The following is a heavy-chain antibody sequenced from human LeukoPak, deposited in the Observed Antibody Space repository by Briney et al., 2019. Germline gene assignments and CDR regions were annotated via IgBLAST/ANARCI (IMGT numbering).Heavy chain of an antibody. V-gene: IGHV4-39*01. CDR1: GGSISSSSYY. CDR3: ARGHCSSTSCYYAAWFDP. CDR2: IDYSVST. J-gene: IGHJ5*02. Sequence: PSETLSLTCTVSGGSISSSSYYWGWIRQPPEKGLGWIGSIDYSVSTYYKPSLKSRVTISVDTSKNQFSLKLTSVTAADTAVYYCARGHCSSTSCYYAAWFDPWGQGTLVTVSS. D-gene: IGHD2-2*01.